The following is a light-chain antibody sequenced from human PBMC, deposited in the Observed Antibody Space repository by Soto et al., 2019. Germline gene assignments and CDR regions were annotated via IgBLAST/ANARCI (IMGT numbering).Light chain of an antibody. CDR3: QQYYSTPQT. J-gene: IGKJ1*01. Sequence: DIVMTQSPDSLAVSLGERATINCKSSQSVLYSSNNRNYLAWYQQKPGQPPKLLIYCASTRESGVPDRFSGSGSGTDFTLTISSLQAEDVAVYYCQQYYSTPQTFGRGTKVEIK. V-gene: IGKV4-1*01. CDR2: CAS. CDR1: QSVLYSSNNRNY.